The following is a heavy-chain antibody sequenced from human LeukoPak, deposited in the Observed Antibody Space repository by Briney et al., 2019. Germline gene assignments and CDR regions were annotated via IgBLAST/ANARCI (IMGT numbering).Heavy chain of an antibody. J-gene: IGHJ4*02. CDR2: INPNSGGT. V-gene: IGHV1-2*02. D-gene: IGHD3-16*01. CDR3: AALGAFDY. CDR1: GYTFTGYY. Sequence: GASVKVSCKASGYTFTGYYMHWVRQAPGQGLEWMGWINPNSGGTNYAQKFQGRVTITRDMSTSTAYMELSSLRSEDTAVYYCAALGAFDYWGQGTLVTVSS.